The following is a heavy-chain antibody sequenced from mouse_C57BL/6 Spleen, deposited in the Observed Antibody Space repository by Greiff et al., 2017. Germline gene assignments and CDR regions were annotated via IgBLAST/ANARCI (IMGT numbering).Heavy chain of an antibody. CDR2: INPNNGGT. J-gene: IGHJ4*01. CDR1: GYTFTDYN. CDR3: ARSYYGSSHSFGYAMDY. D-gene: IGHD1-1*01. Sequence: EVQLQQSGPELVKPGASVKMSCKASGYTFTDYNMHWVKQSHGKSLEWIGYINPNNGGTSYNQKFKGKATLTVNKSSSTAYMELRSLTSEDSAVYYCARSYYGSSHSFGYAMDYWGQGTSVTVSS. V-gene: IGHV1-22*01.